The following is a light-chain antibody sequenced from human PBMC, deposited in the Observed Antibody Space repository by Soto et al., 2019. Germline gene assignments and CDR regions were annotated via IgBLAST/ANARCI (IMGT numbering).Light chain of an antibody. CDR1: NSNIGRNP. CDR2: TNS. CDR3: GTSDDTVYV. V-gene: IGLV1-44*01. Sequence: QSVLTQPPSVSGTPGQRVTISCSGGNSNIGRNPVSWYQEFPGTAPKLLISTNSRRPSWVPDRFSGSKSGTSASLAISGLRSEDEAVYYCGTSDDTVYVFGSGTQLTVL. J-gene: IGLJ7*01.